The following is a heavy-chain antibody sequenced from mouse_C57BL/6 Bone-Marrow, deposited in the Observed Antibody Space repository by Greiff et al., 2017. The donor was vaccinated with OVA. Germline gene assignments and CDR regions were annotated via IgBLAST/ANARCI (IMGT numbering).Heavy chain of an antibody. V-gene: IGHV14-4*01. Sequence: VQLQQSGAELVRPGASVTLSCTASGFNIKDDYMHWVKQRPEQGLEWIGWIDPENGDTEYASKFQGKATITADTSSNTAYLQLSSLTSEDTAVYYCTDGYYFDYWGQGTTLTVSS. J-gene: IGHJ2*01. CDR2: IDPENGDT. CDR1: GFNIKDDY. CDR3: TDGYYFDY.